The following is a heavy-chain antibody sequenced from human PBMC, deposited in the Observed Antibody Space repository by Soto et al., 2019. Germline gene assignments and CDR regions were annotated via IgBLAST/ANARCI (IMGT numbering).Heavy chain of an antibody. V-gene: IGHV3-30*18. CDR3: GKDRQYSDDHSLHS. CDR2: ISYDGSNK. D-gene: IGHD5-18*01. Sequence: QVQLVESGGGVVQPGRSLRLSCAASGFTFSSYGMHWVRQAPGKGLEWVAVISYDGSNKYYADSVKGRFTISRDNSKNALYLQMNCLTAEYTAVYYCGKDRQYSDDHSLHSWGQGPMVTVSS. CDR1: GFTFSSYG. J-gene: IGHJ1*01.